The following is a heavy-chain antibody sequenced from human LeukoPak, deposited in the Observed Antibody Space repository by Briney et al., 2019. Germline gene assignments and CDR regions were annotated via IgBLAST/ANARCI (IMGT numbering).Heavy chain of an antibody. CDR1: GFTFSSYA. J-gene: IGHJ4*02. Sequence: GGSLRLSCAASGFTFSSYAMSWVRQAPGKGLEWVSAISGSGGSTYYADSVKGRFTISRDNSKNTLYLQMNSLRAEDTALYYCAKDMGAGVVVTGTGPFNYWGQGTLVTVSS. CDR2: ISGSGGST. D-gene: IGHD2-21*02. V-gene: IGHV3-23*01. CDR3: AKDMGAGVVVTGTGPFNY.